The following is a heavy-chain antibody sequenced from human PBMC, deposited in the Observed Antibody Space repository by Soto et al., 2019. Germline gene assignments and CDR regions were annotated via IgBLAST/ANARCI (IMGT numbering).Heavy chain of an antibody. CDR2: TYYRSKWYN. J-gene: IGHJ4*02. CDR3: ARDKVRYVGVSPNPLDY. CDR1: GDSVSSNSAA. D-gene: IGHD1-26*01. Sequence: QVQLQQSGPGLVKPSQTLSLTCAISGDSVSSNSAAWNWIRQSPSRGLEWLGRTYYRSKWYNDYAVSVKSRITITPDTSKNQFSLQLHSVTPEDTAVYYCARDKVRYVGVSPNPLDYWGQGTLVTVSS. V-gene: IGHV6-1*01.